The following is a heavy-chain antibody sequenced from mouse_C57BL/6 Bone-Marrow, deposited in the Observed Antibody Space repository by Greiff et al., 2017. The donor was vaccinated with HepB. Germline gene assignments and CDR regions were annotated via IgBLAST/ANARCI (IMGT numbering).Heavy chain of an antibody. J-gene: IGHJ1*03. Sequence: VQLQQSGAELARPGASVKMSCKASGYTFTSYTMHWVKQRPGQGLEWIGYINPSSGYTKYNQKFKDKATLTADKSSSTAYMQLSSLTSEDSAVYYCASGSSYYGSRYWYIDVWGTGTTVTVSS. D-gene: IGHD1-1*01. CDR2: INPSSGYT. V-gene: IGHV1-4*01. CDR1: GYTFTSYT. CDR3: ASGSSYYGSRYWYIDV.